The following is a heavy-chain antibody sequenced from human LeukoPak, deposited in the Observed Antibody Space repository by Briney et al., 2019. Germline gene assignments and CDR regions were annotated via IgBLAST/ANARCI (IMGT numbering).Heavy chain of an antibody. V-gene: IGHV1-69*05. CDR2: IIPIFGTA. CDR3: ASRTIYGGNGGPFDY. CDR1: GGTFSSYA. D-gene: IGHD4/OR15-4a*01. Sequence: SVKVSCKASGGTFSSYAISWVRQAPGQGLEWMGGIIPIFGTANYAQKFQGRATITTDESTSTAYMELSSLRSEDTAVYYCASRTIYGGNGGPFDYWGQGTLVTVSS. J-gene: IGHJ4*02.